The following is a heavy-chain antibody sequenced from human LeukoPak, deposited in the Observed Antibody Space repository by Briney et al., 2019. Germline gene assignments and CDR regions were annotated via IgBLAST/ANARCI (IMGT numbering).Heavy chain of an antibody. J-gene: IGHJ6*04. CDR1: GYTFTGYY. D-gene: IGHD1-26*01. V-gene: IGHV1-18*04. CDR3: ARTQYSGSYSPRDGMDV. Sequence: ASVKVSCKASGYTFTGYYMHWVRQAPGQGLEWMGWISAYNGNTNYAQKLQGRVTMTTDTSTSTAYMELRSLRSDDTAVYYCARTQYSGSYSPRDGMDVWGKGTTVTVSS. CDR2: ISAYNGNT.